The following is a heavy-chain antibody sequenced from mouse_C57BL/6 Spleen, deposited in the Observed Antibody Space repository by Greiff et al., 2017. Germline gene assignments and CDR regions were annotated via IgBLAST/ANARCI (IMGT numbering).Heavy chain of an antibody. Sequence: VQLQESGAELVRPGASVTLSSKASGYTFTDYEMHWVKQTPVHGLEWIGAIDPETGGTAYNQKFKGKAILTADKSSSTAYMELRSLTSEDSAVYYCTREDYYASLRDYWGQGTTLTVSS. CDR1: GYTFTDYE. CDR2: IDPETGGT. V-gene: IGHV1-15*01. J-gene: IGHJ2*01. D-gene: IGHD2-1*01. CDR3: TREDYYASLRDY.